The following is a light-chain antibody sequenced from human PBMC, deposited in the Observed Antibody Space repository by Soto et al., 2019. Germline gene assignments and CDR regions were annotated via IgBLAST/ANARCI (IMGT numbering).Light chain of an antibody. J-gene: IGLJ1*01. V-gene: IGLV1-40*01. CDR3: QSYDSRLSAYV. CDR2: THN. CDR1: SSNIGAGYD. Sequence: QSVLTQPPSVSGAPGQRVTISCTGSSSNIGAGYDVHWYLQVPGTAPKLLVYTHNNRPSGVPDRFSGSTSGTSAFLAVTGLQSEDEADYYCQSYDSRLSAYVFGTGTKVTVL.